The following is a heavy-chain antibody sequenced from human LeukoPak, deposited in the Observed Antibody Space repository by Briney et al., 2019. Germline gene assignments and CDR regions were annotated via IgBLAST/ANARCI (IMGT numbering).Heavy chain of an antibody. CDR3: AKEVRGGDCYSDY. Sequence: PGGSLRLSCAASGFTFSSYAMSWVRQAPGKGLERVSAISGSGGSTYYADSVKGRFTISRDNSKDTLYLQMNSLRAEDTAVYYCAKEVRGGDCYSDYWGQGTLVTVSS. V-gene: IGHV3-23*01. D-gene: IGHD2-21*02. CDR1: GFTFSSYA. J-gene: IGHJ4*02. CDR2: ISGSGGST.